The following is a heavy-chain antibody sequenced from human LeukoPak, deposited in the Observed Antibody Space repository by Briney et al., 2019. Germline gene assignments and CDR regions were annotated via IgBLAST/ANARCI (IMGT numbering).Heavy chain of an antibody. Sequence: LETLSLTCTVSGGSISSYYWSWIRQPPGKGLEWIGYIYYSGSTNYNPSLKSRVTISVDTSKNQCSLKLSSVTAADTAVYYCATFGGVIQGFDYWGQGTLVTVSS. D-gene: IGHD3-16*01. J-gene: IGHJ4*02. V-gene: IGHV4-59*01. CDR3: ATFGGVIQGFDY. CDR1: GGSISSYY. CDR2: IYYSGST.